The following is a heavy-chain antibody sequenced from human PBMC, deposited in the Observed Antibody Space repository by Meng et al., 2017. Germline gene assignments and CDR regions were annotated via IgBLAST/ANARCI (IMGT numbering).Heavy chain of an antibody. D-gene: IGHD6-13*01. J-gene: IGHJ4*02. Sequence: GGSLRLSCAASGFTFTAYYMGWMRQVPGKGLEWVSYISISGSTNYYADSVQGRFTISRDKAKNSLYLQMNSLRAEDTAVYYCARDLRRYVAAAGSGGFDYWGQGTLVTVSS. CDR3: ARDLRRYVAAAGSGGFDY. CDR2: ISISGSTN. CDR1: GFTFTAYY. V-gene: IGHV3-11*04.